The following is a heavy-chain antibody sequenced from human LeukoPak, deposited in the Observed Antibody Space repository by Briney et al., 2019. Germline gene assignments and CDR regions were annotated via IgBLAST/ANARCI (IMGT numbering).Heavy chain of an antibody. J-gene: IGHJ4*02. D-gene: IGHD3-9*01. V-gene: IGHV1-69*01. Sequence: GSSVKVSCKASGGTFSSYAISWVRQAPGQGLEWMGGIIPIFGTANYAQKFQGRVTITADESTSTAYMELSSLRSDDTAVYYCARDLFYDILTGDWGQGTLVTVSS. CDR2: IIPIFGTA. CDR1: GGTFSSYA. CDR3: ARDLFYDILTGD.